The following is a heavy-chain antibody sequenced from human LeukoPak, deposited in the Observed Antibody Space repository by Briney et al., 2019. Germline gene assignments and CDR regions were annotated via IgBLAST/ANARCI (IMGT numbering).Heavy chain of an antibody. V-gene: IGHV5-51*01. Sequence: GESLKISCKGSGYRFSAYWIAWVRQMPGKGLEWMGIIYPDDSDTRYSPSFQGQVTISADKSVSTAYLQWSSLKASDTAMYFCAGPNITSYYDSRGYDAFDVWGQGTIVTVSS. CDR2: IYPDDSDT. CDR3: AGPNITSYYDSRGYDAFDV. D-gene: IGHD3-22*01. CDR1: GYRFSAYW. J-gene: IGHJ3*01.